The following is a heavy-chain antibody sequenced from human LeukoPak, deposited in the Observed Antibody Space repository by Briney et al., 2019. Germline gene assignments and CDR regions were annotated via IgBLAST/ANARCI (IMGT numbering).Heavy chain of an antibody. CDR1: GFTFSRYG. J-gene: IGHJ3*02. CDR3: AKDRSVELVVVITDAFDI. Sequence: GGSLRPSCAASGFTFSRYGMNWVRQAPGKGLEWVALISYDGSNEYYADSVKGRFTISRDNSKNTLYLQMDSLRAEDTAVYYCAKDRSVELVVVITDAFDIWGQGTMVTVSS. D-gene: IGHD3-22*01. V-gene: IGHV3-30*18. CDR2: ISYDGSNE.